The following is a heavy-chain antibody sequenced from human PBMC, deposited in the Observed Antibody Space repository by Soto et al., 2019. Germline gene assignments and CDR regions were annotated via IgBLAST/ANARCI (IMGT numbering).Heavy chain of an antibody. V-gene: IGHV1-46*01. CDR2: INPSGGST. Sequence: QVQLVQSGAEVKKPGASVKVSCKASGYTFTSYYMHWVRQAPGQGLEWMGIINPSGGSTSYAQKFQGRVSMTTDTSTSTVYMELSSLSTGDTTVYYWARNQAGSGDRYFDLWGRGTLVTGSS. CDR1: GYTFTSYY. D-gene: IGHD6-19*01. CDR3: ARNQAGSGDRYFDL. J-gene: IGHJ2*01.